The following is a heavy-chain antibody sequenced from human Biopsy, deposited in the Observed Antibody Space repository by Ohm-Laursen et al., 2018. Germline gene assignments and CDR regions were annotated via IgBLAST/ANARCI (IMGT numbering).Heavy chain of an antibody. D-gene: IGHD3-16*01. Sequence: LRLSCTASGFTFSDYQMSWIRQTPGKRLEWVSHISSGGSTIFHADSVKGRFTISRDDAKGSLYLQMTNLRAEDTAVYYCGRSYGIMAAPVHLWGQGTLVTVSS. CDR2: ISSGGSTI. V-gene: IGHV3-11*01. CDR3: GRSYGIMAAPVHL. J-gene: IGHJ4*01. CDR1: GFTFSDYQ.